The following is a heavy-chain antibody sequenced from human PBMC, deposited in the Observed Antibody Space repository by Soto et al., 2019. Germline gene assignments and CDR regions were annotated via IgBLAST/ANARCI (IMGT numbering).Heavy chain of an antibody. CDR1: GYTFTSYY. Sequence: AASVKVSCKASGYTFTSYYMHWVRQAPGQGLEWMGIINPSGGSTSYAQKFQGRVTMTRDTSTSTVYMELSSLRSEDTAVYYCALLGAAAGTFRYYYGMDVWGQGTTVTVSS. V-gene: IGHV1-46*01. CDR3: ALLGAAAGTFRYYYGMDV. D-gene: IGHD6-13*01. CDR2: INPSGGST. J-gene: IGHJ6*02.